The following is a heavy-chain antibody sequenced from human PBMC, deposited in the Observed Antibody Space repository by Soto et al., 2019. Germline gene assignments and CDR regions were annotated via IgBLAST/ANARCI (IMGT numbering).Heavy chain of an antibody. CDR1: GFTFSDYY. CDR2: ISSSSSYT. CDR3: ARDHPDYGAIYYYYGMDV. D-gene: IGHD4-17*01. Sequence: GGSLRLSCAASGFTFSDYYMSWIRQAPGKGLEGVSYISSSSSYTNYADSVKGRCTISRDNAKNSLYLQMNSLRAEAPAVHSCARDHPDYGAIYYYYGMDVWGQGTTVTAAS. J-gene: IGHJ6*02. V-gene: IGHV3-11*06.